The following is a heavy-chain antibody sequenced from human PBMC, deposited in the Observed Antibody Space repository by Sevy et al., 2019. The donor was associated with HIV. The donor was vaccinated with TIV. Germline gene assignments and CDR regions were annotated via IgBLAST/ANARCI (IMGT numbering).Heavy chain of an antibody. V-gene: IGHV3-73*01. CDR1: GFTFSGSA. J-gene: IGHJ6*02. CDR2: IRSKTNNYAT. Sequence: GGSLRLSCAASGFTFSGSAMHWVRQASGKGPEWDGRIRSKTNNYATAYTASVNGRFTISRDDLKSTAYLQMNSLKTXXXXXXXXXXXXXXXXXXXXXSGGMDVWGRGTTVTVSS. CDR3: XXXXXXXXXXXXXSGGMDV.